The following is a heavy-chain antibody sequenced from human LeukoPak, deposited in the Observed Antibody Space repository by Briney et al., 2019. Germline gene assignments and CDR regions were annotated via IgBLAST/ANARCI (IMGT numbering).Heavy chain of an antibody. V-gene: IGHV3-7*01. J-gene: IGHJ6*03. CDR2: IKEDGSET. Sequence: GGSLRLSCAASGFSFSEYWMSWVRQAPGKGLEWVANIKEDGSETYYVDSVKGRFTISRDNAKTSLYLQMNSLRAEDTAVYYCASNPSDKDYYYYYMDVWAKGPRSPSP. D-gene: IGHD1-14*01. CDR1: GFSFSEYW. CDR3: ASNPSDKDYYYYYMDV.